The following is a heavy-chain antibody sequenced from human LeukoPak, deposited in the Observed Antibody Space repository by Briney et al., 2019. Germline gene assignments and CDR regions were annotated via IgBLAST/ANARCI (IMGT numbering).Heavy chain of an antibody. V-gene: IGHV4-59*01. CDR2: IHYSGST. Sequence: PSETLSLTCTVSGGSISSYYWSWIRQPPGKGLEWIGYIHYSGSTSYNPSLKSRVTISVDTSKNQISLKVRSATAADTAVYYCARSDGYGLVDIWGQGTMVTVSS. CDR3: ARSDGYGLVDI. CDR1: GGSISSYY. D-gene: IGHD3-10*01. J-gene: IGHJ3*02.